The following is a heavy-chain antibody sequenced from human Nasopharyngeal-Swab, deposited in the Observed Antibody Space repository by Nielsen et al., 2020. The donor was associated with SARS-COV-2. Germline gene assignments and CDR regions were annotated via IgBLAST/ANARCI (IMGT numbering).Heavy chain of an antibody. CDR2: ISSSSDTI. J-gene: IGHJ4*02. V-gene: IGHV3-48*01. CDR3: AGLQRGPFDY. D-gene: IGHD3-16*01. CDR1: GFTFSSYS. Sequence: GESLKISCAASGFTFSSYSINWVRQAPGKGLEWVSFISSSSDTINYADSVKGRFTISRDNAKNSLYLQMNSLRAEDTAVYYCAGLQRGPFDYWGQGTPVTVSS.